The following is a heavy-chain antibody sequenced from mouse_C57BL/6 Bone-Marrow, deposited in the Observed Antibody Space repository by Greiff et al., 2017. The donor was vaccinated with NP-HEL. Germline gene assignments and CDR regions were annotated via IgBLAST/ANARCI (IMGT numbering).Heavy chain of an antibody. CDR1: GFTFSDYG. V-gene: IGHV5-15*01. D-gene: IGHD3-3*01. CDR3: ARQGDCWYFDV. Sequence: EVQLVESGGGLVQPGGSLKLSCAASGFTFSDYGMAWVRQAPRKGPEWVAFISNLAYSIYYADTVTGRFTISRENAKKTLYLEMSSLRSEDTAMYYCARQGDCWYFDVWGTGTTVTVSS. J-gene: IGHJ1*03. CDR2: ISNLAYSI.